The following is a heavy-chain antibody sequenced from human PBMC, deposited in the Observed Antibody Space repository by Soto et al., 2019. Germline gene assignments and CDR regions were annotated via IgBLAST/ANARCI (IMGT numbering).Heavy chain of an antibody. CDR1: GGSISSYY. V-gene: IGHV4-59*01. CDR2: IYYSGST. J-gene: IGHJ6*02. CDR3: ARGAAYHYDSSGYGGMDV. D-gene: IGHD3-22*01. Sequence: TLSLACTVSGGSISSYYWSWIRQPPGKGLEWIGYIYYSGSTNYNPSPKSRVTISVDTSKNQFSLKLGSVTAADTAVYYCARGAAYHYDSSGYGGMDVWGQGTPVTVS.